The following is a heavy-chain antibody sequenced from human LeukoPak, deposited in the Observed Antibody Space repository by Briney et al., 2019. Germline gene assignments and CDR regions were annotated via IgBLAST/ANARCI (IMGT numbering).Heavy chain of an antibody. CDR1: GFTFRSYA. J-gene: IGHJ3*02. Sequence: GGSLRLSCAASGFTFRSYAMNWVRQAPGKGLEWVSAISGSGSATYYADSVKGRFTISRDNSKNTLYLQMNSLRAEDTAVYYCAKDQYCEAFDIWGPGTMVTVSS. V-gene: IGHV3-23*01. D-gene: IGHD2-8*02. CDR3: AKDQYCEAFDI. CDR2: ISGSGSAT.